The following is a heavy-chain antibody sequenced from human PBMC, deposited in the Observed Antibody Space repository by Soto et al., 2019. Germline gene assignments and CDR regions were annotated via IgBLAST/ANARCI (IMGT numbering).Heavy chain of an antibody. V-gene: IGHV1-18*01. Sequence: QVQLVQSGAEVKKPGASVKVSCKASGYTFTSYGISWVRQAPGQGLEWMGWISAYNGNSNYAQKVQCRVTMTTDTSTSTAYMELRSLRSDDTAVYYCARDQAGGSYPPHAFDIWGQGTMVTVSS. CDR2: ISAYNGNS. CDR3: ARDQAGGSYPPHAFDI. D-gene: IGHD2-15*01. J-gene: IGHJ3*02. CDR1: GYTFTSYG.